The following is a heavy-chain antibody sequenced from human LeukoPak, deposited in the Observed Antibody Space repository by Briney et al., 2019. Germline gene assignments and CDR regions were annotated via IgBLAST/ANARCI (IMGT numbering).Heavy chain of an antibody. CDR1: GFTFSSYW. J-gene: IGHJ6*03. CDR3: ARDGSGGWLSASWYYYMDA. D-gene: IGHD5-12*01. CDR2: INSDGSST. V-gene: IGHV3-74*01. Sequence: QPGGSLRLSCAASGFTFSSYWMHWVRQAPGKGLVWVSRINSDGSSTSYADSVKGRFTISRDNAKNTLYLQMNSLRAEDTAVYYCARDGSGGWLSASWYYYMDAWGKGTTVTVSS.